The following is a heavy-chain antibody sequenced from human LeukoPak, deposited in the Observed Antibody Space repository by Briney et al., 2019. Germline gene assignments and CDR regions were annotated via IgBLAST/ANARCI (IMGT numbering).Heavy chain of an antibody. CDR3: VRYIYGMDV. V-gene: IGHV3-30*14. Sequence: PGGSLRLSCAASGFTFSSYAMHWVRQAPGKGLEWVAVISYDGSNKYYADSVKGRFTISRDNSKNTLYLQMNSLRAEDTAVYYCVRYIYGMDVWGQGTTVTVSS. CDR1: GFTFSSYA. J-gene: IGHJ6*02. D-gene: IGHD2-15*01. CDR2: ISYDGSNK.